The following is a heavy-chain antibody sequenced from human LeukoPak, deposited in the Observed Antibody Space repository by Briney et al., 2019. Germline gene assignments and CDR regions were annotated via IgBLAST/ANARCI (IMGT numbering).Heavy chain of an antibody. D-gene: IGHD3-16*01. CDR2: IDPASGIT. CDR1: GYIFIDYW. Sequence: ASVNVSCKASGYIFIDYWIHWVRQAPGRGLECLGWIDPASGITNQPQKFQGRITVTRDTSASTVYMDLTGLTTDDTALYYCARVGAPGGLRPYHYYYWGQGTLVTVSS. CDR3: ARVGAPGGLRPYHYYY. J-gene: IGHJ4*02. V-gene: IGHV1-2*02.